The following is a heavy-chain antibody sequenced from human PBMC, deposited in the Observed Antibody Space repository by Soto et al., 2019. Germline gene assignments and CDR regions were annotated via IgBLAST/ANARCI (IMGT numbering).Heavy chain of an antibody. CDR3: AKQGSDAFDY. J-gene: IGHJ4*02. CDR2: ISGSGGST. V-gene: IGHV3-23*01. CDR1: GFTFNTYA. Sequence: GGSLRLSCAASGFTFNTYAMSWVRQAPGKGLEWVSAISGSGGSTYYADSVKGRFTISRDNSKNTLYLQMNSLRAEDTAVYYCAKQGSDAFDYWGQGTLVTVSS.